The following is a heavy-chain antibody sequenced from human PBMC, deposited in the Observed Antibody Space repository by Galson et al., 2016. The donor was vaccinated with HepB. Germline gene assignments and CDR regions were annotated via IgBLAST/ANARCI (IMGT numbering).Heavy chain of an antibody. CDR3: AQSTLKSPYTSSWYYFHY. Sequence: SLRLSCAASQFTFNTRGMIWVRQSPGKGLEWVSAISGRGGSTYYADSVKGRFTISRDNSEDTLYLQMSSLRAEDAAVYYCAQSTLKSPYTSSWYYFHYWGQGTLVTVSS. J-gene: IGHJ4*02. CDR2: ISGRGGST. D-gene: IGHD2-2*02. V-gene: IGHV3-23*01. CDR1: QFTFNTRG.